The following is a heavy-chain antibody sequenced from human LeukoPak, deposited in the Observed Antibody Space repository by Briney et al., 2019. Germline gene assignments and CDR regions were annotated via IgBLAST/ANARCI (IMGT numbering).Heavy chain of an antibody. D-gene: IGHD4-17*01. V-gene: IGHV4-31*03. Sequence: SQTLSLTCTVSGGSISSGGYYWSWIRQHPGKGLEWIGYIYYSGSTYYNPSLKSRVTISVDTSKNQLSLKLSSVTAADTAVYYCAREPTNGDFDYWGQGTLVTASS. J-gene: IGHJ4*02. CDR2: IYYSGST. CDR1: GGSISSGGYY. CDR3: AREPTNGDFDY.